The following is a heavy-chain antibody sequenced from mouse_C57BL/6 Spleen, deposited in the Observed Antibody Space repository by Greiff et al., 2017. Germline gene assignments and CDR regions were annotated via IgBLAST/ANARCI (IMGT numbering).Heavy chain of an antibody. V-gene: IGHV1-64*01. CDR2: IHPNSGST. J-gene: IGHJ4*01. CDR1: GYTFTSYW. CDR3: ARGVTTLYYYAMDY. D-gene: IGHD2-12*01. Sequence: QVQLQQPGAELVKPGASVKLSCKASGYTFTSYWMHWVKQRPGQGLEWIGMIHPNSGSTNYNEKFKSKATLTVDKSSSTAYMQLSSLTSEDSAVYNCARGVTTLYYYAMDYWGQGTSVTVSS.